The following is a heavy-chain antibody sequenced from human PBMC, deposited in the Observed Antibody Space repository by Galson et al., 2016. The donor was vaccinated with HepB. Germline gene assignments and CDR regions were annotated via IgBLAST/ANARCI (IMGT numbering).Heavy chain of an antibody. J-gene: IGHJ6*04. CDR1: GGSFSGYY. V-gene: IGHV4-34*01. CDR2: INHSGST. Sequence: SETLSLTCAVYGGSFSGYYWSWIRQPPGKGLEWTGEINHSGSTIYNPSLKSRVTISVDTSKNQFSLRLTSLTAADTAVYYCARGRGGHSYGLDYYYGMDVWGKGTTVTVSS. D-gene: IGHD5-18*01. CDR3: ARGRGGHSYGLDYYYGMDV.